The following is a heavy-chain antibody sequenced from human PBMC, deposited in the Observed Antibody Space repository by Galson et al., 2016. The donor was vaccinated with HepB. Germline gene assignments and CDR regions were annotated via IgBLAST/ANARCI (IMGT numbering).Heavy chain of an antibody. Sequence: SVKVSCKASGYAFNGYYMHWVRQAPGQGLEWMGRINPNSGDTNYAQKFQGRVSMTRDSSISTAYMELTRLRSDDTAVYYCVRGKYYYGSSGYFAYWGQGTLVTISS. CDR2: INPNSGDT. J-gene: IGHJ4*02. CDR3: VRGKYYYGSSGYFAY. D-gene: IGHD3-22*01. CDR1: GYAFNGYY. V-gene: IGHV1-2*06.